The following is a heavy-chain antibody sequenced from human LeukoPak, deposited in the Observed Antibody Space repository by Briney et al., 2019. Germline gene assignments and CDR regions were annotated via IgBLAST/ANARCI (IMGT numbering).Heavy chain of an antibody. J-gene: IGHJ6*03. D-gene: IGHD6-19*01. Sequence: PSETLSLTCTVSGVSISPNYWSWIRQPPGKGLEWIGYVYCSGSTNYNPSLESRVTISVDASKKQLSLRLKSVTAADTAVYYCARGGVALAGSPAADYYYYMDVWGKGTTVGVSS. CDR2: VYCSGST. CDR3: ARGGVALAGSPAADYYYYMDV. CDR1: GVSISPNY. V-gene: IGHV4-59*01.